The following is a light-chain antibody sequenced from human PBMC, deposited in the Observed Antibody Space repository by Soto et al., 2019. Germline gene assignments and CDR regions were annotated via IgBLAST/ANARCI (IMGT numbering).Light chain of an antibody. CDR2: EVS. V-gene: IGLV2-14*01. J-gene: IGLJ1*01. Sequence: QSALTQPASVSGSPGQAITISCTGTSSDVGGYNYVSWYQQHPGKAPKLMIHEVSNRPSGVSDRFSGSKSGNTASLTISGLQAEDEADYYCTSYTSSNTPVFGTGTKLTVL. CDR1: SSDVGGYNY. CDR3: TSYTSSNTPV.